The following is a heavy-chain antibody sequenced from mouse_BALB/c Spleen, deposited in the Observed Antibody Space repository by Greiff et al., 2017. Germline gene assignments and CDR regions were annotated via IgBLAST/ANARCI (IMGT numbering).Heavy chain of an antibody. D-gene: IGHD2-10*02. J-gene: IGHJ3*01. CDR3: ARGVWDSWFAY. CDR2: IYPYNGGT. CDR1: GYTFTDYN. Sequence: EVQLQQSGPELVKPGASVKISCKASGYTFTDYNMHWVKQSHGKSLEWIGYIYPYNGGTGYNQKFKSKATLTVDNSSSTAYMELRSLTSEDSAVYYCARGVWDSWFAYWGQGTLVTVSA. V-gene: IGHV1S29*02.